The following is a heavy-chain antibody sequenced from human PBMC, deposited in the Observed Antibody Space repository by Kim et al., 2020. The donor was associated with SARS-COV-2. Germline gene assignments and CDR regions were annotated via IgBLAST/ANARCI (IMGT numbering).Heavy chain of an antibody. CDR1: GFTFSHYA. J-gene: IGHJ5*02. V-gene: IGHV3-23*01. Sequence: GGSLRLSCVGSGFTFSHYAMSWVRQAPGKGLEWVSTLSGNGNSRYAADSVNGRFTISRDNSKNTLFLELKSLRAEDTAVYYCAKEMDSYYDILTGPKVFHLWGQGTRLTVTS. D-gene: IGHD3-9*01. CDR2: LSGNGNSR. CDR3: AKEMDSYYDILTGPKVFHL.